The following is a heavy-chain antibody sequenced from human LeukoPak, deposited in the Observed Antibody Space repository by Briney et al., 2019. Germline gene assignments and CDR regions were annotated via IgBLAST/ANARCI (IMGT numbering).Heavy chain of an antibody. CDR1: GVSISSYY. D-gene: IGHD6-13*01. CDR2: IYYSGST. CDR3: ARFSVAAAGTGWFDP. J-gene: IGHJ5*02. Sequence: SETLSLTCTVSGVSISSYYWSWIRQPPGKGLELIGYIYYSGSTNYNPSLKRRVTISVDTSKNQLSLKLSSVTAADTAVYYCARFSVAAAGTGWFDPWGQGTLVTVS. V-gene: IGHV4-59*01.